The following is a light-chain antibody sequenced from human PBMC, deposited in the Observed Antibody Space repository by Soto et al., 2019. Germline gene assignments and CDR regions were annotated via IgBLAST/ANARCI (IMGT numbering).Light chain of an antibody. CDR1: RSNIGSNY. CDR2: RNN. CDR3: AAWDDSLRGRV. J-gene: IGLJ3*02. Sequence: QSVLTQPPSASGTPGQRVTISCSGSRSNIGSNYVFWYQQLPGTAPKLLLYRNNQRPSGVPDRFSDSKSGTSASLATSGLRSEDEAHYYCAAWDDSLRGRVFGGGTKLTVL. V-gene: IGLV1-47*01.